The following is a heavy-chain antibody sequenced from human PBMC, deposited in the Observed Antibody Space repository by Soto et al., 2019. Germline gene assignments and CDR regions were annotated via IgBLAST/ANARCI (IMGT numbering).Heavy chain of an antibody. CDR1: GYSFTSYW. CDR2: IYPGDSDT. CDR3: ARSGWGYCSSTSCHLAPKGGYYYGMDV. Sequence: PGESLKISCKGSGYSFTSYWIGWVRQMPGKGLEWMGIIYPGDSDTRYSPSFQGQVTISADKSISTAYLQWSSLKASDTAMYYCARSGWGYCSSTSCHLAPKGGYYYGMDVWGQGTTVTVSS. D-gene: IGHD2-2*01. V-gene: IGHV5-51*01. J-gene: IGHJ6*02.